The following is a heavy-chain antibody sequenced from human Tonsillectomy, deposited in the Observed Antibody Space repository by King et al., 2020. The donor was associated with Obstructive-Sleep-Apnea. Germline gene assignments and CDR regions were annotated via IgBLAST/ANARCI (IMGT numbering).Heavy chain of an antibody. Sequence: VQLVESGGGLVQPGGSLRLSCAASGVTFSSYAMSWVRQAPGKGLEWVSAISGSGGSTYYADSVKGRFTISRDNSKNTLYLQMNSLRAEETAVYYCAKDQWLGGDAFDIWGQGTMVTVSS. D-gene: IGHD6-19*01. V-gene: IGHV3-23*04. CDR3: AKDQWLGGDAFDI. CDR1: GVTFSSYA. J-gene: IGHJ3*02. CDR2: ISGSGGST.